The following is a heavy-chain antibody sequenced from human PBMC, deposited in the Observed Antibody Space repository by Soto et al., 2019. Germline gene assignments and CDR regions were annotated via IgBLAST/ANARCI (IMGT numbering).Heavy chain of an antibody. Sequence: QVQLVQSGAEVKKPGASVKVSCKASGYTFTTYGIDWVRQAPGQGLEWMGWISGYNGNTNYAQRLQGRVTMTSDTSTNTAYMELRSLRSDDTAVYYCAREYGNYGPDYWGQGTLVTVSS. V-gene: IGHV1-18*01. CDR3: AREYGNYGPDY. CDR2: ISGYNGNT. D-gene: IGHD4-17*01. J-gene: IGHJ4*02. CDR1: GYTFTTYG.